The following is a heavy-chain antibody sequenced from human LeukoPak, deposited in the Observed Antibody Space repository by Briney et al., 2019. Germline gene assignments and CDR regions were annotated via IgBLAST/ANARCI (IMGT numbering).Heavy chain of an antibody. D-gene: IGHD2-2*01. CDR1: GFTFSSYW. Sequence: GGSLRLSCAASGFTFSSYWMSWVRQAAGKGLEWVANIKQDGSEKYYVDSVKGRFTISRDNAKNSLYLQMTSLRAEDTALYYCARAPITSPFYFDYWGQGTLVTVSS. CDR3: ARAPITSPFYFDY. V-gene: IGHV3-7*03. CDR2: IKQDGSEK. J-gene: IGHJ4*02.